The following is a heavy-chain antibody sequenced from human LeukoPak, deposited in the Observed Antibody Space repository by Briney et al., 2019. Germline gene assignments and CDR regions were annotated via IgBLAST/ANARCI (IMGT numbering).Heavy chain of an antibody. J-gene: IGHJ3*01. CDR3: AKIPYEYGSAWYAAFDV. D-gene: IGHD6-19*01. CDR2: IIPILGIA. V-gene: IGHV1-69*04. CDR1: GGTFSSYA. Sequence: ASVKVSCKASGGTFSSYAISWVRQAPGQGLEWMGRIIPILGIANYAQKFQGRVTITADKSTSTAYMELSSLRSEDTAVYYCAKIPYEYGSAWYAAFDVWGQGTMVTVSS.